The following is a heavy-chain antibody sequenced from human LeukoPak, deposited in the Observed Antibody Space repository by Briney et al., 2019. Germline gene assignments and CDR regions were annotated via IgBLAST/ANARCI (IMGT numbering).Heavy chain of an antibody. CDR3: TRPPRTYCGGDCYPSYYGMDV. CDR1: GFTFSGSA. V-gene: IGHV3-73*01. D-gene: IGHD2-21*02. Sequence: PGGSLRLSCAASGFTFSGSAMHWVRQASGKGLEWVGRIRSKANSYATAYAASVKGRFTISRDDSKNTAYLQMNSLKTEDTAVYYCTRPPRTYCGGDCYPSYYGMDVWGQGTTVTVSS. J-gene: IGHJ6*02. CDR2: IRSKANSYAT.